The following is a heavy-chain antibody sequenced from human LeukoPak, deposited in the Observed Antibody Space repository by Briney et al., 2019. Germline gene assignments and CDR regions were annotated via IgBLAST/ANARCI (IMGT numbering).Heavy chain of an antibody. V-gene: IGHV3-48*03. CDR3: ARAIAAAGGGFDY. J-gene: IGHJ4*02. CDR1: GFTFSSYE. CDR2: ISSSGSTI. Sequence: GGSLRLSCAASGFTFSSYEMNWVRQAPGKGLEWVSYISSSGSTIYYADSVKGRFTISRDNAKNSLYLQMNSLRAEDTAVYYCARAIAAAGGGFDYWGQGTLVTVSS. D-gene: IGHD6-13*01.